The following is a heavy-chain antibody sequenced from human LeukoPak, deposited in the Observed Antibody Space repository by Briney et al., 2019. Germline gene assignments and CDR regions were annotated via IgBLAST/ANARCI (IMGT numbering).Heavy chain of an antibody. CDR2: INPRSGDT. D-gene: IGHD5-24*01. J-gene: IGHJ4*02. CDR3: ARDWSGYNPIYYFDS. CDR1: GYTFTGYY. V-gene: IGHV1-2*02. Sequence: ASAKVSCKASGYTFTGYYMHWVRQAPGQGLEWMGWINPRSGDTTYAQKFLGKVTMTRDTSTNTAYMDLSSLRSDDTAVYYCARDWSGYNPIYYFDSWGQGTLVTVSS.